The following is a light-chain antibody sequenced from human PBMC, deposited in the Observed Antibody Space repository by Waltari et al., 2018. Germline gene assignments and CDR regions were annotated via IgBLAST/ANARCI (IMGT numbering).Light chain of an antibody. CDR3: QHYVSLPVT. CDR1: QSVSRT. Sequence: EIVLTQSPGTLSLSPGERATLSCRASQSVSRTLAWYQQKPGQAPRLLIYDGSSRATCIPDRFSGSGSGTDFSLTITRLEPEDFAVYYCQHYVSLPVTFGQGTKVEIK. J-gene: IGKJ1*01. CDR2: DGS. V-gene: IGKV3-20*01.